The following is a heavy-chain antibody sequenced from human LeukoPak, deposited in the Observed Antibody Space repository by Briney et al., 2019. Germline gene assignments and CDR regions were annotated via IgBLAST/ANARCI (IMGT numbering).Heavy chain of an antibody. J-gene: IGHJ3*02. CDR3: ARDDSGSYPYAFDI. CDR1: GGSISNYY. D-gene: IGHD1-26*01. V-gene: IGHV4-59*01. CDR2: IYYTGST. Sequence: SETLSLTCSVSGGSISNYYWTWIRQPPGKGLEWIGFIYYTGSTKYNPSLNSRVTMSIDTSKTQFSLMLSSAAAADTAVYYCARDDSGSYPYAFDIWGQGTLVTVSS.